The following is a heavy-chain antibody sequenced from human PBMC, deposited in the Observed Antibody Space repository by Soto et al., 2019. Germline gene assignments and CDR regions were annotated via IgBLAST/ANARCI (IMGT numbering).Heavy chain of an antibody. CDR2: IYYSGST. V-gene: IGHV4-59*01. J-gene: IGHJ4*02. CDR3: ARAGWGLRSQAPLDY. D-gene: IGHD4-17*01. CDR1: GGSISSYY. Sequence: PSETLSLTCTVSGGSISSYYWSWIRQPPGKGLEWIGYIYYSGSTNYNPSLKSRVTISVDTSKNQFSLKLSSVTAADTAVYYCARAGWGLRSQAPLDYWGQGTLVTVSS.